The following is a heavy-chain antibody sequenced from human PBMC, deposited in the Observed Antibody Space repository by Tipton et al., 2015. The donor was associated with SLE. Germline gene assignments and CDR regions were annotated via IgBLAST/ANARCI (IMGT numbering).Heavy chain of an antibody. CDR2: ISGSGSSM. J-gene: IGHJ6*03. CDR3: ARGRHYMDV. V-gene: IGHV3-48*03. CDR1: GFTFSSYE. Sequence: GSLRLSCAASGFTFSSYEMNWVRQAPGKGLEWVSYISGSGSSMYYADSVKGRFTISRENAKNSLYLQMNSLRAEDTAVYSCARGRHYMDVWGKGTTVTVSS.